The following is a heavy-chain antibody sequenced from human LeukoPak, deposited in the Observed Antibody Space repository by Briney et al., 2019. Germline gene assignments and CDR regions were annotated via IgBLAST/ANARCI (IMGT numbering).Heavy chain of an antibody. D-gene: IGHD3-22*01. CDR1: GGSISSYY. V-gene: IGHV4-59*01. J-gene: IGHJ3*02. CDR2: IYYSGST. Sequence: SETLSLTCTVSGGSISSYYWSWIRQPPGKGLEWIGYIYYSGSTNYNPSLKSRVTISVDTSKNQFSLKLSSVTAADTAVYYCARASLYYYDSSGPKGAFDIWGQGTMVTVSS. CDR3: ARASLYYYDSSGPKGAFDI.